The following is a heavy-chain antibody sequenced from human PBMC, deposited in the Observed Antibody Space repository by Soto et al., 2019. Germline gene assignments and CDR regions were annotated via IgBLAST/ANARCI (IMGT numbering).Heavy chain of an antibody. J-gene: IGHJ4*02. D-gene: IGHD3-9*01. V-gene: IGHV3-15*01. CDR3: TTNYDILTGSELDY. CDR2: IKSKTDGGTT. Sequence: GGSLRLSCAASGFTFSNAWMSWVRQAPGKGLEWVGRIKSKTDGGTTDYAAPVKGRFTISRDDSKNTLYLQMNSLKTEDTAVYYCTTNYDILTGSELDYWGQGTLVTVSS. CDR1: GFTFSNAW.